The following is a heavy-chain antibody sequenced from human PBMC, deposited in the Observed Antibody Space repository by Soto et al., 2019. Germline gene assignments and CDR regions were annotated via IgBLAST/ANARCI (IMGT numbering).Heavy chain of an antibody. CDR1: GFSVSSNY. D-gene: IGHD5-12*01. Sequence: EVQLVESGGGLVRPGGSLRLSCAASGFSVSSNYMSWVRQAPGKGLEWVSVIYSDGKTYYADSVKGRFTISRHKSQNTLYLPMSSLRNDITGICYGAKDPPDAPVERRGDYTGWGQGTLVTVS. V-gene: IGHV3-53*04. CDR3: AKDPPDAPVERRGDYTG. CDR2: IYSDGKT. J-gene: IGHJ4*02.